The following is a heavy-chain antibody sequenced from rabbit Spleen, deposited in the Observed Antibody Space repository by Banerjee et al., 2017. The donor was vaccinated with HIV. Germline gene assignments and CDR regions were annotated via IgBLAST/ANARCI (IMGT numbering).Heavy chain of an antibody. CDR2: IYAIDSSGST. Sequence: QEQLVESGGGLVKPEGSLTLTCTASGFSFSSSYYMCWVRQAPGKGLEWIACIYAIDSSGSTFYASWAKVRFTISKTSSTTVTLQMTSLTAADTATYFCAKSQPGGVDYGYSPWGPGTL. V-gene: IGHV1S45*01. J-gene: IGHJ4*01. CDR1: GFSFSSSYY. D-gene: IGHD6-1*01. CDR3: AKSQPGGVDYGYSP.